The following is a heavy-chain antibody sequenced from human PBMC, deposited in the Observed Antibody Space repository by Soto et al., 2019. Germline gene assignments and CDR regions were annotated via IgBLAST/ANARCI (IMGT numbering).Heavy chain of an antibody. CDR1: GYQ. CDR3: ARGWRFDP. Sequence: GYQWNWIRQSPGQGLEWIGEINHSGTTKYNPSLESRINLSVDTSKKQFSLKMFSVTAADTAIYYCARGWRFDPSGQGTQLTVSS. J-gene: IGHJ5*02. V-gene: IGHV4-34*01. D-gene: IGHD1-1*01. CDR2: INHSGTT.